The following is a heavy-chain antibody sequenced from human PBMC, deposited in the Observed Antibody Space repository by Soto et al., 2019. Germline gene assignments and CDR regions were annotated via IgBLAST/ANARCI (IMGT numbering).Heavy chain of an antibody. J-gene: IGHJ6*02. CDR1: GFTFSSYG. CDR2: IWYDGSNK. V-gene: IGHV3-33*01. Sequence: GGSLRLSCAASGFTFSSYGMHWVRQAPGKGLEWVAVIWYDGSNKYYADSVKGRFTISRDNSKNTLYLQMNSLRAEDTAVYYCARVGDIVLVPAAQLDYYGMDVWGQGTTVTVSS. CDR3: ARVGDIVLVPAAQLDYYGMDV. D-gene: IGHD2-2*01.